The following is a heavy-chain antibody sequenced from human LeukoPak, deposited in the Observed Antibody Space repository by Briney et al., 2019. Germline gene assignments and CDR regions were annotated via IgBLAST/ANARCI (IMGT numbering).Heavy chain of an antibody. CDR2: IKQDGSEK. V-gene: IGHV3-7*01. J-gene: IGHJ4*02. Sequence: GGSLRLSCAASGFTFSSYWMSWVRQAPGKGLEWVANIKQDGSEKYYVDSVKGRFTISRDNAKNSLYLQMNSLRAEDTAVYYCARSYDSSGYYFSFDFDYWGQGTLVTVSS. CDR1: GFTFSSYW. CDR3: ARSYDSSGYYFSFDFDY. D-gene: IGHD3-22*01.